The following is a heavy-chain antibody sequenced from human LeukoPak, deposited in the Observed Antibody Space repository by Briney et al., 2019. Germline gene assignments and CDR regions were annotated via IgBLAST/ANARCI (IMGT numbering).Heavy chain of an antibody. J-gene: IGHJ6*04. CDR1: GFTFSSYG. CDR2: IWYDGSNK. V-gene: IGHV3-33*01. CDR3: ARDVTGYYYYGMDV. Sequence: PGGPLRLSCAASGFTFSSYGMHWVRQAPGKGLEWGAVIWYDGSNKYYADSVKGRFTIFRDNSKNTLYLQMNSLRAEDTAVYYCARDVTGYYYYGMDVWGKGTTVTVSS.